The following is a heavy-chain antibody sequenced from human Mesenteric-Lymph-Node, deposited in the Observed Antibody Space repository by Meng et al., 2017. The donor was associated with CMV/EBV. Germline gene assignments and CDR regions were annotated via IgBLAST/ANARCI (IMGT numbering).Heavy chain of an antibody. J-gene: IGHJ3*02. CDR1: GLTFSSYD. CDR3: ARVGSGSHHDAFDI. D-gene: IGHD1-26*01. V-gene: IGHV3-13*01. Sequence: GGSLRLSCAASGLTFSSYDMHWVRQATGKGLEWVSAIGTAGDTYYPGSVKGRFTISRENAKNSLYLQMNSLRAGDTAVYYCARVGSGSHHDAFDIWGQGTMVTVSS. CDR2: IGTAGDT.